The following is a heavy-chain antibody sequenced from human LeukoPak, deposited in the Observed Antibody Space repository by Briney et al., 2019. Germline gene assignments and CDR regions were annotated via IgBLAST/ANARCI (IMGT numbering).Heavy chain of an antibody. CDR3: ARHLPTSGSYPYYYYYYMDV. CDR1: GGSISSSSYY. Sequence: SETLSLTCTVSGGSISSSSYYWGWIRQPPGKGLEWIGSIYYSGSTYYNPSLKSRVTISVDTSKNQFSLKLSSVTAADTAVYYCARHLPTSGSYPYYYYYYMDVWGKGTTVTDSS. J-gene: IGHJ6*03. D-gene: IGHD1-26*01. V-gene: IGHV4-39*01. CDR2: IYYSGST.